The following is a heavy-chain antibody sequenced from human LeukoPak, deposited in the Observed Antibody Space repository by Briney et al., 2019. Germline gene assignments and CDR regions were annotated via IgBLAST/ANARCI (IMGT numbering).Heavy chain of an antibody. CDR1: GFIFSDYY. CDR3: ARQRPHGSGSYYTDY. Sequence: PGGSLRLSCAASGFIFSDYYMSWIRQAPGKGLEWVSYISSSGSTIYYADSVKGRFTISRENAKNSLYVQMNSLRAEDTAVYYCARQRPHGSGSYYTDYWGQGTLVTVSS. D-gene: IGHD3-10*01. V-gene: IGHV3-11*01. J-gene: IGHJ4*02. CDR2: ISSSGSTI.